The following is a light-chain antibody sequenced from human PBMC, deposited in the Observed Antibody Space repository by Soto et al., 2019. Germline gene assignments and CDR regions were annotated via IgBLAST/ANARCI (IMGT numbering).Light chain of an antibody. CDR2: GAS. CDR1: QSVSSN. Sequence: EVVVTQSPATLSVSSGERATLSCRARQSVSSNLAWYQQKPGQAPRLLIYGASTRDTGIPARFSGSGAGTEFTRTISSLQSEDFAVDYCHQYDNWTKTFGQGTRLEIK. CDR3: HQYDNWTKT. J-gene: IGKJ5*01. V-gene: IGKV3D-15*01.